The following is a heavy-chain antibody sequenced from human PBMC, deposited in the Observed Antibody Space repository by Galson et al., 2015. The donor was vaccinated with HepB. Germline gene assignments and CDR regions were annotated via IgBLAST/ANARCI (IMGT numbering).Heavy chain of an antibody. CDR1: GFTFSNHY. V-gene: IGHV3-7*03. CDR2: INQDGTSI. D-gene: IGHD3-10*01. Sequence: SLRLSCAASGFTFSNHYMDWVRQAPGKGLEYVAKINQDGTSIYYLDSVKGRLTISRDNADNSLYLQMNSLRAEDTAVYYCARVGRRVWDGGDVDYWGQGILVTVSS. J-gene: IGHJ4*02. CDR3: ARVGRRVWDGGDVDY.